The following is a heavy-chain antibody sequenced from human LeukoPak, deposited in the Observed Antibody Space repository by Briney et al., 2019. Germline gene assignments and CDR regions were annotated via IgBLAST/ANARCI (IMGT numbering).Heavy chain of an antibody. CDR3: ARRVWSGYHAFDY. J-gene: IGHJ4*02. V-gene: IGHV5-51*01. CDR2: IWPGDSRT. CDR1: GYSFTNYW. D-gene: IGHD3-3*01. Sequence: LGESLKISCKGSGYSFTNYWIGWVRQMPGKGLEWMGIIWPGDSRTRYSPSFQGQVTISADKSISTAYLQWSSLKASDTAMYYCARRVWSGYHAFDYWGQGTLVTVSS.